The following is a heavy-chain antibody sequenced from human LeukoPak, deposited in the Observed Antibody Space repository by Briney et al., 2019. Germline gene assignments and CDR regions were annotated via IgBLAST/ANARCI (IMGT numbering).Heavy chain of an antibody. CDR2: ISGSGGST. D-gene: IGHD3-9*01. V-gene: IGHV3-23*01. Sequence: HPGGSLRLSCAASGFTFSSYAMSWVRQAPGKGLEWVSAISGSGGSTYYADSVKGRFTISRDNSKNTLYLQMNSLRAEDTAVYYCAKEAPFAPYYDILTGYLGFFDYWGQGTLVTVSS. CDR3: AKEAPFAPYYDILTGYLGFFDY. CDR1: GFTFSSYA. J-gene: IGHJ4*02.